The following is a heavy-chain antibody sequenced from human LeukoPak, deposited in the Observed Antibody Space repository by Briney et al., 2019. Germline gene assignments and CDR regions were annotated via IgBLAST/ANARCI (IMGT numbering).Heavy chain of an antibody. J-gene: IGHJ6*02. CDR3: ARGGAARLLPYGMDV. CDR1: GGSISSYY. V-gene: IGHV4-59*01. D-gene: IGHD6-6*01. Sequence: PSETLSLTCTVSGGSISSYYWRWIRQPPGKGLEWLGCIYSSGSANYNPSLQSRVTLSVDTSKNQFSLNLSSVTAADTAVYYCARGGAARLLPYGMDVWGQGTTVTVSS. CDR2: IYSSGSA.